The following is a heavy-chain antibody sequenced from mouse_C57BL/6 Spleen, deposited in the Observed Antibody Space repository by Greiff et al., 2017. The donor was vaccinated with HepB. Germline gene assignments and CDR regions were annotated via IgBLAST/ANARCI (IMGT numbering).Heavy chain of an antibody. Sequence: DVKLVESGGGLVKPGGSLKLSCAASGFTFSSYAMSWVRQTPEKRLEWVATISDGGSYTYYPDNVKGRFTISRDNAKNNLYLQMSHLKSEDTAMYYCARGEYYDYDGAMDYWGQGTSVTVSS. V-gene: IGHV5-4*03. CDR1: GFTFSSYA. CDR3: ARGEYYDYDGAMDY. CDR2: ISDGGSYT. D-gene: IGHD2-4*01. J-gene: IGHJ4*01.